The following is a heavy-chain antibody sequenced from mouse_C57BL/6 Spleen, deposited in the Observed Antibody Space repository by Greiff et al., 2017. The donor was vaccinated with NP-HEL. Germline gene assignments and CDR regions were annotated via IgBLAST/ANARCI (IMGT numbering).Heavy chain of an antibody. CDR1: GYTFTDYY. J-gene: IGHJ4*01. D-gene: IGHD2-14*01. Sequence: QVQLKQSGAELVRPGASVKLSCKASGYTFTDYYINWVKQRPGQGLEWIARIYPGSGNTYYNEKFKGKATLTAEKSSSTAYMQLSSLTSEDSAVYCCARSWGTGDAMDYWGQGTSVTVSS. V-gene: IGHV1-76*01. CDR3: ARSWGTGDAMDY. CDR2: IYPGSGNT.